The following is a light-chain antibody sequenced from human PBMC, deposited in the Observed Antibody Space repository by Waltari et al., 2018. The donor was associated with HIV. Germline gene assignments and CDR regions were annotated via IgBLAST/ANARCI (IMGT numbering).Light chain of an antibody. CDR3: ATWDDSLSGLWV. Sequence: QSVLTRPPSASATPGQRVTISCSGSSSTIGRGYVYWYQQLPGTAPKLLMYRNNQRPSGVPDRFSGSKSGTSASLAISGLRSEDEADYYCATWDDSLSGLWVFGGGTKLTVL. V-gene: IGLV1-47*01. CDR1: SSTIGRGY. J-gene: IGLJ3*02. CDR2: RNN.